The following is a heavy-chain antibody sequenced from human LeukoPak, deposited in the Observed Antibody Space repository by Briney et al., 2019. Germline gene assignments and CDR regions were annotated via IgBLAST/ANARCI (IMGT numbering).Heavy chain of an antibody. CDR3: ARGHGVVLGYFDC. D-gene: IGHD2-15*01. CDR2: IYYSGST. CDR1: GGSVSSGSYY. Sequence: ASETLSLTCTVSGGSVSSGSYYWSWIRQPPGKGLEWIGYIYYSGSTNYNPSLKSRVTISVDKSNNQFSLNLRSVTAADTAVYYCARGHGVVLGYFDCWGQGSLVTVSS. J-gene: IGHJ4*02. V-gene: IGHV4-61*01.